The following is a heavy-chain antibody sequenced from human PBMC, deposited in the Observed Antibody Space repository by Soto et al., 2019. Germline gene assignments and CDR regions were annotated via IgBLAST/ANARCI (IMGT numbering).Heavy chain of an antibody. D-gene: IGHD3-16*02. CDR2: ISAYNGNT. CDR1: GYTFTSYG. CDR3: ARGRGPYDYVWGSYRYYFDY. J-gene: IGHJ4*02. Sequence: ASVKVSCKXSGYTFTSYGISWVRQAPGQGLEWMGWISAYNGNTNYAQKLQGRVTMTTDTSTSTAYMELRSLRSDDTAVYYCARGRGPYDYVWGSYRYYFDYWGQGTLVTVSS. V-gene: IGHV1-18*01.